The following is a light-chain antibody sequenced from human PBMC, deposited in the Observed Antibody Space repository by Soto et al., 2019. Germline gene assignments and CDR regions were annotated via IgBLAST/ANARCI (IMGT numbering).Light chain of an antibody. Sequence: QSALTQPPSASGSPGQSVTISCTGTSSDVGGYNFLSWYQRHPGKAPKLIIYEVSKRPSGVPDRFSGSKSGNTASLTVSGLQAEDEADYFCSSYAGRNNLVFGGGTQLTVL. CDR2: EVS. CDR3: SSYAGRNNLV. CDR1: SSDVGGYNF. V-gene: IGLV2-8*01. J-gene: IGLJ2*01.